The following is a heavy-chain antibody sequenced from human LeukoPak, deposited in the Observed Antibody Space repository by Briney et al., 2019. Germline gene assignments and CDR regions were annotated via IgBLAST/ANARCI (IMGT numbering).Heavy chain of an antibody. V-gene: IGHV3-21*05. Sequence: RGSLRLSCAASGFTFSLYAMNWVRQAPGKGLEWVSYINDDSSDIHYAGPVRGRFTISRDDARKTLYLQLSSLRVEDTAVYYCARDTFQPGLIDSWGQGTLVTVSS. CDR1: GFTFSLYA. CDR3: ARDTFQPGLIDS. CDR2: INDDSSDI. J-gene: IGHJ4*02. D-gene: IGHD2-2*01.